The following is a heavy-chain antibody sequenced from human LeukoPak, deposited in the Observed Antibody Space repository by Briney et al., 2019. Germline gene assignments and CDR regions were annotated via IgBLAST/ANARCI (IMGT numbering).Heavy chain of an antibody. D-gene: IGHD6-13*01. CDR2: IYYSGST. Sequence: SETLSLTCTVSGGSISSYYWSWIRQPPGKGLGWIGYIYYSGSTNYNPSLKSRVTISVDTSKNQFSLKLSSVTAADTAVYYCARAASSSWYLYYFDYWGQGTLVTVSS. V-gene: IGHV4-59*01. J-gene: IGHJ4*02. CDR3: ARAASSSWYLYYFDY. CDR1: GGSISSYY.